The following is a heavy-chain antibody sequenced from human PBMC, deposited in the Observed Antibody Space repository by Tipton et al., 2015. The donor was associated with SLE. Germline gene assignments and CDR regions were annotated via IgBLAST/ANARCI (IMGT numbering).Heavy chain of an antibody. CDR2: ISGSGGST. D-gene: IGHD2-15*01. CDR1: GFTFSSYA. Sequence: SLRLSCAASGFTFSSYAMSWVRQAPGKGLEWVSAISGSGGSTYYADSVKGRFTISRDNSKNTLYLQMNSLRAEDTAVYYCAKGTVVVVVAALDVWGQGTTVTVSS. J-gene: IGHJ6*02. CDR3: AKGTVVVVVAALDV. V-gene: IGHV3-23*01.